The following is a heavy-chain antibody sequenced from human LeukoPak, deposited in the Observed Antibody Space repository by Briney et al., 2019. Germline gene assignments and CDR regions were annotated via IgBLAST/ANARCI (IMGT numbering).Heavy chain of an antibody. J-gene: IGHJ4*02. CDR2: IYTSGST. CDR1: GASFSDTTYY. CDR3: ARGLYCSSTSCYLDY. Sequence: SETLSLTCTVSGASFSDTTYYWAWIRQPPGKGLEWIGRIYTSGSTNYDPSLKSRVTISVDKSKNQFSLKLSSVTAADTAVYYCARGLYCSSTSCYLDYWGQGTLVTVSS. D-gene: IGHD2-2*01. V-gene: IGHV4-61*05.